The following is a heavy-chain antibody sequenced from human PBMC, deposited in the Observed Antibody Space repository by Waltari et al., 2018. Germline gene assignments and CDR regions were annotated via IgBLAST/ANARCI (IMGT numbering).Heavy chain of an antibody. CDR1: LYPFNSYD. CDR3: ARGEPYSRDF. V-gene: IGHV1-8*03. D-gene: IGHD4-4*01. Sequence: QVYLVQSGAEVKKPGASVKVSCKASLYPFNSYDINWVRQATGQGLEWMGWINPNSGNTGYAQKFQDRITITRNTSISTAYMELTSLRSEDTAVYYCARGEPYSRDFWGQGTLVTVSS. CDR2: INPNSGNT. J-gene: IGHJ4*02.